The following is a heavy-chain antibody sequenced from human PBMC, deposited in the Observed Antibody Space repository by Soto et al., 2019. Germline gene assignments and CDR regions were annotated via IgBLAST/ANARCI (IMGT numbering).Heavy chain of an antibody. CDR3: AKTNLEWLSDAAFDL. D-gene: IGHD3-3*01. J-gene: IGHJ3*01. CDR1: GFTFSSNG. CDR2: ISYDGSNK. Sequence: QVQLVESGGGVVQRGRSLRLSCAASGFTFSSNGMHWVRQAPGKGLEWVAVISYDGSNKFYADSVKGRFTISRDNSKNTLFLQMNSLRGDDTAVYYCAKTNLEWLSDAAFDLWGQGTSVTVSS. V-gene: IGHV3-30*18.